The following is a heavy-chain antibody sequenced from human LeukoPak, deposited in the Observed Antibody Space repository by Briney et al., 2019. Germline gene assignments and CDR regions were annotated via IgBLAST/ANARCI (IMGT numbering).Heavy chain of an antibody. D-gene: IGHD3-22*01. CDR3: ARDLYYYDSSGYGV. V-gene: IGHV3-48*03. J-gene: IGHJ3*01. CDR1: GFTFSSYE. CDR2: ISSFSSTI. Sequence: GGSLRLSCAASGFTFSSYEMNLVRQAPGKGLEWVSYISSFSSTIYYADSVMGRFTISRDNAKNSLYLQMNSLRAEDTAVYYCARDLYYYDSSGYGVWGQGTMVTVSS.